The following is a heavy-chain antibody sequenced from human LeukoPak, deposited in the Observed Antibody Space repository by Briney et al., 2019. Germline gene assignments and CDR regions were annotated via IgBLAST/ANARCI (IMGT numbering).Heavy chain of an antibody. Sequence: PSETLSLTRTVSGGSISSYYWSWIRQPPGKGLEWIGYIYYSGSTNYNPSLKSRVTISVDTSKNQFSLKLSSVTAADTAVYYCAGTYYYDSSGYYYPGGYWGQGTLVTVSS. CDR2: IYYSGST. V-gene: IGHV4-59*01. D-gene: IGHD3-22*01. CDR3: AGTYYYDSSGYYYPGGY. CDR1: GGSISSYY. J-gene: IGHJ4*02.